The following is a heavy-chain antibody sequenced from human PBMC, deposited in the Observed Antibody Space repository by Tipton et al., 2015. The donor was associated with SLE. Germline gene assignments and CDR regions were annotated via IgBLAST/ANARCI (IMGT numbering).Heavy chain of an antibody. CDR1: GYSFTRYG. V-gene: IGHV1-18*01. CDR3: ARDKRVIGATRRFDP. Sequence: QLVQSGPEVKKPGASVKVSCQASGYSFTRYGISWVRQAPGQGLEWMGWISADNGNTNYAQKFQGRVTMTTDTSTNTGYMELRSLTFDDTAVYYCARDKRVIGATRRFDPWGQGTLVTVAS. J-gene: IGHJ5*02. CDR2: ISADNGNT. D-gene: IGHD2-15*01.